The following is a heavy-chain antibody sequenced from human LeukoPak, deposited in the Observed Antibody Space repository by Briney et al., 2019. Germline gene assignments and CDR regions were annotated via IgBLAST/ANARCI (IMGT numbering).Heavy chain of an antibody. CDR1: GGSISSYY. CDR2: IYTSGST. Sequence: SETLSLTCTVSGGSISSYYWSWIRQPAGKGLEWIGRIYTSGSTNYNPSLKSRVTMSVDTSKNQFPLKLSSVTAADTAVYYCARVGHIAVAGTYNWFDPWGQGTLVTVSS. J-gene: IGHJ5*02. D-gene: IGHD6-19*01. V-gene: IGHV4-4*07. CDR3: ARVGHIAVAGTYNWFDP.